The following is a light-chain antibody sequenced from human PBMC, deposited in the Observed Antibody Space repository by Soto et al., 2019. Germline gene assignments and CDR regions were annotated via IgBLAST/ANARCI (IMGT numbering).Light chain of an antibody. CDR1: ESVGSS. V-gene: IGKV1-5*03. Sequence: EIQMTQSPSTLSASVGEIVTITFSASESVGSSLAWYQQKPGTAPKLLIYGASTIKSGIPSRFSGSGSGTEFTLTISSLQSEDFAIYYCQHYNNWSQAFGGGTKVDIK. CDR3: QHYNNWSQA. CDR2: GAS. J-gene: IGKJ4*01.